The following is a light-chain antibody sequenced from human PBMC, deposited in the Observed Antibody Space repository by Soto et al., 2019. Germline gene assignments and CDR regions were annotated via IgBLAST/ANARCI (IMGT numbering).Light chain of an antibody. V-gene: IGLV4-69*01. CDR1: RGHSTYT. J-gene: IGLJ3*02. CDR3: QTWGTGIRV. Sequence: QPVLTQSPSASASLGASVELTCTLSRGHSTYTIAWHQQQPDKGPRYLMKLKSDGSHSKGDGIPDRFSGSSSGAERYLTISSLQSEDEADYYCQTWGTGIRVFGGGTKVTVL. CDR2: LKSDGSH.